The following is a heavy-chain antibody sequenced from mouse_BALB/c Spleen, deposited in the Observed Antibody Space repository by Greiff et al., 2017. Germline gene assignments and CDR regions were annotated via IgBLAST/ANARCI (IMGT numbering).Heavy chain of an antibody. D-gene: IGHD1-1*01. J-gene: IGHJ1*01. CDR2: ISYSGST. CDR3: AGSSYWYFDV. CDR1: GYSITSDYA. Sequence: EVQLQESGPGLVKPSQSLSLTCTVTGYSITSDYAWNWIRQFPGNKLEWMGYISYSGSTSYNPSLKSQISITRDTSKNQFFLQLNSVTTEDTATYYCAGSSYWYFDVWGAGTTVTVSS. V-gene: IGHV3-2*02.